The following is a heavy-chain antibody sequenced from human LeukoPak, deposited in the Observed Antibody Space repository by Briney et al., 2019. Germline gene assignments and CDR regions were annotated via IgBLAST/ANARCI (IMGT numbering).Heavy chain of an antibody. CDR1: GGSISSYY. V-gene: IGHV4-59*01. Sequence: PSETLSLTCTVSGGSISSYYWSWIRQPPGKGLEWIGYIYYSGSTNYNPSLKSRVTISVDTSKNQFPLKLNSVTAADTAVYYCARSSEGRYYYDSSGYSYYYYYMDVWGKGTTVTISS. CDR3: ARSSEGRYYYDSSGYSYYYYYMDV. CDR2: IYYSGST. J-gene: IGHJ6*03. D-gene: IGHD3-22*01.